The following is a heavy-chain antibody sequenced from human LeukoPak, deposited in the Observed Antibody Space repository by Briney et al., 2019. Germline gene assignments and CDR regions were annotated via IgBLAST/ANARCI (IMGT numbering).Heavy chain of an antibody. Sequence: PGGSLRLSCVASGFALETYWMSWVRQAPEKGLEWVANIKQDGNTKYYADPVKGRFTISRDSAKNSLYLQMDSLRVEDTAVYYCARDAPFTPGGDCWGQGSLVTVSS. CDR2: IKQDGNTK. V-gene: IGHV3-7*03. J-gene: IGHJ4*02. D-gene: IGHD2-2*01. CDR1: GFALETYW. CDR3: ARDAPFTPGGDC.